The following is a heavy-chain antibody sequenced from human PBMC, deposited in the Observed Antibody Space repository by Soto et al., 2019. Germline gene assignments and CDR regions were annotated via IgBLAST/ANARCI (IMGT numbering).Heavy chain of an antibody. CDR1: GFTFSSYD. V-gene: IGHV3-13*04. Sequence: GGSLRLSCSASGFTFSSYDMHWVRQGPGKGLEWVSAIGTAGDTNYAGSVKGRFTISRENAKNSLYLQMNSLRAGDTAIYFCARAIGPTLFDYWGQGALVTVSS. D-gene: IGHD3-22*01. J-gene: IGHJ4*02. CDR2: IGTAGDT. CDR3: ARAIGPTLFDY.